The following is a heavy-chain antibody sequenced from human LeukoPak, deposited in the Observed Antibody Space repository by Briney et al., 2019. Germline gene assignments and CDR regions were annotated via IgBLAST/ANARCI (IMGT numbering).Heavy chain of an antibody. J-gene: IGHJ5*02. CDR2: ISYDGSNK. CDR3: AKGYCIEGSCFPSWFDP. V-gene: IGHV3-30*18. D-gene: IGHD2-15*01. CDR1: GFTFSSYG. Sequence: GGSLRLSCAASGFTFSSYGMHWVRQAPGKGLEWVAVISYDGSNKYYAASVKGRFTISRDNSKNTLYLQMNSLRAGDTAVYYCAKGYCIEGSCFPSWFDPWGQGTLVTVSS.